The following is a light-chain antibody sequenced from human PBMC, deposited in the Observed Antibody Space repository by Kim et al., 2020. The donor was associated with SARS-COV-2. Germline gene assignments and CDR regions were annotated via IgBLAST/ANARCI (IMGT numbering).Light chain of an antibody. V-gene: IGKV3-15*01. CDR2: GAS. CDR1: QSVSRN. Sequence: EIVMTQSPATLSVSPGERATLSCRASQSVSRNLAWYQQKPGQAPRLLIYGASTRATGVPARFSGGGSGTEFTLTISSLQSEDFAVYYCQQFNNWPLMYTFGQGTKLEI. J-gene: IGKJ2*01. CDR3: QQFNNWPLMYT.